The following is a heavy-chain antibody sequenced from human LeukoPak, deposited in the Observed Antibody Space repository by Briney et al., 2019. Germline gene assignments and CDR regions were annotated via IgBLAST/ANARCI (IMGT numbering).Heavy chain of an antibody. V-gene: IGHV4-59*01. J-gene: IGHJ4*02. D-gene: IGHD6-19*01. CDR1: GGPISSYY. CDR3: ARVNTEGSADY. Sequence: TSETLSLTCTVSGGPISSYYWSWIRQPPGKGLEWIGFICYSGTANYNPSPKSRVTISVDTSKNQFSLKLTSVTAADTAVYYCARVNTEGSADYWGQGTLVTVSS. CDR2: ICYSGTA.